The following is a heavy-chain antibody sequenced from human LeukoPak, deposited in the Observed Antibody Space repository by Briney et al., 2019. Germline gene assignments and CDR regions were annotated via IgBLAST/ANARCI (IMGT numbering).Heavy chain of an antibody. CDR2: ISSSSSYI. V-gene: IGHV3-21*04. D-gene: IGHD2-15*01. CDR1: GFTFSGYS. J-gene: IGHJ5*02. CDR3: ARSGGGPRGWFDP. Sequence: PGGSLRLSCAASGFTFSGYSMNWVRQAPGKGLEWVSSISSSSSYIYYADSVKGRFTISRDNAKNSLYLQMNSLRAEDTAVYYCARSGGGPRGWFDPWGQGTLVTVSS.